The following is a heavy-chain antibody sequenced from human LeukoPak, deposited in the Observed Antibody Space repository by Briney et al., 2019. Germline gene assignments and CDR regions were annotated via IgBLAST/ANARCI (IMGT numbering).Heavy chain of an antibody. CDR1: GYTFTGYY. CDR2: INPKSGAT. V-gene: IGHV1-2*02. Sequence: ASVKVSCKASGYTFTGYYMHWVRQAPGQGLEWMGWINPKSGATNYTQKFQGRVTMTRDTSISTAYMELGRLTSDDTAVYYCARTSDFDYWSQGTLVTVSS. J-gene: IGHJ4*02. CDR3: ARTSDFDY.